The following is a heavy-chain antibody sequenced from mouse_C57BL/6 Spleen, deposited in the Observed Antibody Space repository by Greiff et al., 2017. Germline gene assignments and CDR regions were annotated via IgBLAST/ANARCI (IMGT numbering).Heavy chain of an antibody. J-gene: IGHJ3*01. Sequence: VQLQESGPELVKPGASVKISCKASGYAFSSSWMNWVKQRPGKGLEWIGRIYPGVGDTNYNGKFKGKAPLTADKSSSTAYMQLSSLTSEDSAVYFFAGGYDVGFAYWGQGTLVTVSA. CDR2: IYPGVGDT. V-gene: IGHV1-82*01. CDR1: GYAFSSSW. CDR3: AGGYDVGFAY. D-gene: IGHD2-2*01.